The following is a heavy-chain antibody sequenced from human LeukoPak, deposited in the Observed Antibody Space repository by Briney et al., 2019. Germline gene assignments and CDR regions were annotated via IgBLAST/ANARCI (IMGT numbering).Heavy chain of an antibody. CDR3: AKDGRATSLY. CDR1: GFTFSTYS. CDR2: IRFDGGNE. J-gene: IGHJ4*02. Sequence: GGSLRLSCAASGFTFSTYSMVWVRQPPGKGLEWVAFIRFDGGNEYYADSVEGRFTISRDNSKNTLYLQMNSLGAEDTALYYCAKDGRATSLYWGQGTLVTVSS. V-gene: IGHV3-30*02. D-gene: IGHD2-15*01.